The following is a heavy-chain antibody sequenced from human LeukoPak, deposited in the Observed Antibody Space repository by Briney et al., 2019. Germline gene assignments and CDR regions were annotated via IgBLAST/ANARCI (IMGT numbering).Heavy chain of an antibody. CDR1: KFTFGDHY. V-gene: IGHV3-11*04. D-gene: IGHD3-22*01. CDR2: ISSSGSTI. CDR3: AKPLDYDSSGYYHDYYGMDV. J-gene: IGHJ6*02. Sequence: KTGGSLRLSCAASKFTFGDHYMSWIRQAPGKGLEWVSYISSSGSTIYYADSVKGRFTISRDNAKNSLYLQMNSLRAEDTAVYYCAKPLDYDSSGYYHDYYGMDVWGQGTTVTVSS.